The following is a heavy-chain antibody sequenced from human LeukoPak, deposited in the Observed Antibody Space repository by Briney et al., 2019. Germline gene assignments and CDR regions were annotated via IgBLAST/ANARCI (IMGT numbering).Heavy chain of an antibody. CDR3: ARDLASSVGTFDI. V-gene: IGHV4-4*07. Sequence: SETLSLTCTVSGGSINSYYWYWVRQPAGKGLEWIGRIYTSGTTKYNPSLKSRLTKSVDTSKNQFSLKLGSVTAADTAVYYCARDLASSVGTFDIWGQGTMVTVSS. CDR1: GGSINSYY. CDR2: IYTSGTT. J-gene: IGHJ3*02. D-gene: IGHD1-26*01.